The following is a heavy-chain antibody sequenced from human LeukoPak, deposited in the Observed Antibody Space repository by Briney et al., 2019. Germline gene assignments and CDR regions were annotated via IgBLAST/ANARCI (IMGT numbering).Heavy chain of an antibody. J-gene: IGHJ4*02. Sequence: GGSLRLSCVASGFSFTAYSMNWVRQAPGRGLEWISYIGPGGDIYYADSVTGRFTVSRDIAKNSLYLQMNGLRVEDTAVYYCARRFGSWGQGTLVTVSS. CDR3: ARRFGS. V-gene: IGHV3-48*01. CDR1: GFSFTAYS. CDR2: IGPGGDI. D-gene: IGHD3-16*01.